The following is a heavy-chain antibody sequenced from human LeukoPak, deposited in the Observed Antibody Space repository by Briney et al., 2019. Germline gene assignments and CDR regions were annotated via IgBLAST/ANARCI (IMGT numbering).Heavy chain of an antibody. CDR1: GFTFSSYE. D-gene: IGHD5-24*01. V-gene: IGHV3-48*03. Sequence: GGSLRLSCAASGFTFSSYEMNWVRQAPGKGLEWVSYISSSGSTIYYADSVKGRFTISRDNAKNSLYLQMNSLRAEETAIYYCARGNGYRSAFDIWGQGTMVTVSS. CDR3: ARGNGYRSAFDI. CDR2: ISSSGSTI. J-gene: IGHJ3*02.